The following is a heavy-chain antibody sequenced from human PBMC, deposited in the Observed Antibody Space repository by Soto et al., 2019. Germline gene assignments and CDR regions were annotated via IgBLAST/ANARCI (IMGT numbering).Heavy chain of an antibody. CDR3: ANDPPVRCDFQALAQ. Sequence: GVRQNTEQGLQWLARINPNTGDTNSAQNFQGRVSVTWESSTSTAYMELNSLTAADTAVYFCANDPPVRCDFQALAQRGRGTLVPISS. J-gene: IGHJ2*01. D-gene: IGHD6-19*01. V-gene: IGHV1-2*06. CDR2: INPNTGDT.